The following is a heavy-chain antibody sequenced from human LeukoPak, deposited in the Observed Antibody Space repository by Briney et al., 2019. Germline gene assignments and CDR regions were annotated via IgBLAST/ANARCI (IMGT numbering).Heavy chain of an antibody. CDR2: IYYSGST. CDR3: ARIYYDYVWGSYRHYYFDY. J-gene: IGHJ4*02. D-gene: IGHD3-16*02. V-gene: IGHV4-39*07. Sequence: SETLSLTCTVSGGSISSSSYYWGWIRQPPGKGLEWIGSIYYSGSTYYNPSLKSRVTISVDTSKNQFSLKLSSVTAADTAVYYCARIYYDYVWGSYRHYYFDYWGQGTLVTVSS. CDR1: GGSISSSSYY.